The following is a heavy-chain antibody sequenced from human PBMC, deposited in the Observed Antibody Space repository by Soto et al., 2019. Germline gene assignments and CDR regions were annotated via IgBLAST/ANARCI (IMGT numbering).Heavy chain of an antibody. CDR3: ARVRLLGSGYYGMDV. CDR1: GGSFSSYY. CDR2: MYYSGST. J-gene: IGHJ6*02. Sequence: SETLSLTCTVSGGSFSSYYWSWIRQPPGKGLEWIGYMYYSGSTNYNPSLKSRVTISVDTSKNQFSLKLSSVTAADTAVYYCARVRLLGSGYYGMDVWGQGTTVTVSS. V-gene: IGHV4-59*01. D-gene: IGHD2-15*01.